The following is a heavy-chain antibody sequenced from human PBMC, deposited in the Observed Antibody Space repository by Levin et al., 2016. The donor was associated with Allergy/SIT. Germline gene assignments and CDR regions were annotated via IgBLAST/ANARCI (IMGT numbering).Heavy chain of an antibody. V-gene: IGHV1-18*01. Sequence: ASVKVSCKASGYTFTSYGISWVRQAPGQGLEWMGWISAYNGNTNYAQKLQGRVTMTTDTSTSTAYMELSSLRSEDTAVYYCAREGRGDYSVWFDPWGQGTLVTVSS. J-gene: IGHJ5*02. CDR2: ISAYNGNT. D-gene: IGHD4-11*01. CDR3: AREGRGDYSVWFDP. CDR1: GYTFTSYG.